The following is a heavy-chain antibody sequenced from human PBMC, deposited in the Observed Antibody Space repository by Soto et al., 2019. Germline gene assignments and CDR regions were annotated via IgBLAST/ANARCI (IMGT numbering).Heavy chain of an antibody. Sequence: PGGSLRLSCAASGFTFSSYWMSWVRQAPGKGLEWVANIKQDGSEKYYVDSVKGRFTISRDNAKNSLYLQMSSLRAEDTAVYYYARDIAALVPDYWGQGTLVTVS. CDR1: GFTFSSYW. CDR2: IKQDGSEK. D-gene: IGHD6-6*01. J-gene: IGHJ4*02. V-gene: IGHV3-7*03. CDR3: ARDIAALVPDY.